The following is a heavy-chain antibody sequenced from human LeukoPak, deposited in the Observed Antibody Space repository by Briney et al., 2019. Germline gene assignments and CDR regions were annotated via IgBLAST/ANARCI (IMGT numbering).Heavy chain of an antibody. CDR3: AKALVEWIQGVDY. CDR2: IRYDGSNK. Sequence: GGSLRLSCAASGFTFSSYGMHWVRQAPGKGLEWVAFIRYDGSNKYYADSVKGRFTISRDNSKNTLYLQMNSLRAEDTAVYYCAKALVEWIQGVDYWGQGTLVTVSS. J-gene: IGHJ4*02. V-gene: IGHV3-30*02. CDR1: GFTFSSYG. D-gene: IGHD5-18*01.